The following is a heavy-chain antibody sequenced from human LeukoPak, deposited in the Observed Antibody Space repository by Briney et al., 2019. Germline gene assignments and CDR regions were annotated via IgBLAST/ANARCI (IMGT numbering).Heavy chain of an antibody. CDR1: GFTFSSYE. D-gene: IGHD6-13*01. CDR3: VKDIESSSWYGAFDP. Sequence: GGSLRLSCAASGFTFSSYEMNWVRQAPGKGLEWVSLISWDGVNTDYADSVRGRFTISRDNSKNSLYLQMNRLGTEDTAFYYCVKDIESSSWYGAFDPWGQGTLVTVSS. V-gene: IGHV3-43*01. CDR2: ISWDGVNT. J-gene: IGHJ5*02.